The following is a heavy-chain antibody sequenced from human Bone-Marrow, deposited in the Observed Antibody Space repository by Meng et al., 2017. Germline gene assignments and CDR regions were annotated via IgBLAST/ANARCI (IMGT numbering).Heavy chain of an antibody. V-gene: IGHV3-33*01. CDR3: ARAYYDFWSGYSTHFDY. J-gene: IGHJ4*02. Sequence: GGSLRLSCAASGFTFSSYGMHWVRQAPGKGLEWVAVIWYDGSNKYYADSVKGRFTISRDNSKNTLYLQMNSLRAEDKAVYYCARAYYDFWSGYSTHFDYWGQGTLVTVSS. D-gene: IGHD3-3*01. CDR1: GFTFSSYG. CDR2: IWYDGSNK.